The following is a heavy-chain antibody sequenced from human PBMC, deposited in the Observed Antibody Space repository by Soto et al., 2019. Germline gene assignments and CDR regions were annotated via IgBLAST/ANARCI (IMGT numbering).Heavy chain of an antibody. CDR3: ASNRYDSSGYYLGYYGMDV. CDR2: IIPIFGTA. Sequence: SVKVSCKASGGTFSSYAISWVRQAPGQGLEWMGGIIPIFGTANYAQKFQGRVTITADESTSTAYMELSSLRSEDTAVYYCASNRYDSSGYYLGYYGMDVWGQGTTVTVSS. V-gene: IGHV1-69*13. CDR1: GGTFSSYA. J-gene: IGHJ6*02. D-gene: IGHD3-22*01.